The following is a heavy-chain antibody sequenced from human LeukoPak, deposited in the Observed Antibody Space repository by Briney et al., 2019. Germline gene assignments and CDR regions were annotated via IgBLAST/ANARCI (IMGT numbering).Heavy chain of an antibody. D-gene: IGHD6-19*01. V-gene: IGHV3-23*01. CDR2: ISGSGGST. Sequence: GGSLRLSCGASGFTFSSYVMRRVRQAPGEGLEWVSAISGSGGSTYYADSVKGRFTNSRDNSKNTLYRQMNSLRAEDTAVYYCAKLGYGSAKSRFDYWGQGTLVTVSS. CDR1: GFTFSSYV. J-gene: IGHJ4*02. CDR3: AKLGYGSAKSRFDY.